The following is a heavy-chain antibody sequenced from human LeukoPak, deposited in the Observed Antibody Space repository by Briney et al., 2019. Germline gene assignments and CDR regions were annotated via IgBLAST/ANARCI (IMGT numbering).Heavy chain of an antibody. J-gene: IGHJ6*02. V-gene: IGHV4-34*01. CDR3: ARGRVASDYYYYGMDV. Sequence: PSETLSLTCAVYGGSFSGYYWSWIRQPPGKGLEWIVEINHSGSTNYNPSLKSRVTISVDTSKNQFSLKLSSVTAADTAVYYCARGRVASDYYYYGMDVWGQGTTVTVSS. CDR2: INHSGST. CDR1: GGSFSGYY. D-gene: IGHD2-15*01.